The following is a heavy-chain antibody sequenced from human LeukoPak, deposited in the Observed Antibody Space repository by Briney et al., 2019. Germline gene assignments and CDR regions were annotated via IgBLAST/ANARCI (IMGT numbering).Heavy chain of an antibody. Sequence: SETLSLTCTVSGASISSRAYYWGWIRQPPGKGLEWIGSVYYSGSTYYNPSLKSRVTISVDTSKNQFSLNLSSVTAADTAVYYCARVVQNYFDYWGQGTLVTVSS. D-gene: IGHD2-8*01. CDR2: VYYSGST. V-gene: IGHV4-39*07. CDR3: ARVVQNYFDY. J-gene: IGHJ4*02. CDR1: GASISSRAYY.